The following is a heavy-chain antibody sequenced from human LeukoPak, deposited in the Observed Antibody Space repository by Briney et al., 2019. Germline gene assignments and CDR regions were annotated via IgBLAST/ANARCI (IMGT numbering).Heavy chain of an antibody. CDR2: IIPIFGTA. CDR1: GGTFSSYA. Sequence: ASVKVSCKASGGTFSSYAINWVRQAPGQGLEWMGGIIPIFGTANYAQKFQGRVTITTDESTSTAYMELSSLRSEDTAVYYCARGPPGSNKYNWFDPWGQGTLVTVSS. V-gene: IGHV1-69*05. CDR3: ARGPPGSNKYNWFDP. J-gene: IGHJ5*02. D-gene: IGHD6-13*01.